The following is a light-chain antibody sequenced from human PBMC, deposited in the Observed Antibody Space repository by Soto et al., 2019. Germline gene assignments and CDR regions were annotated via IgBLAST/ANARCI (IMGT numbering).Light chain of an antibody. CDR3: AAWDDSLSGRV. Sequence: QLVLTQPPSASGTPGQRVTISCSGSSSSIGSNYVYWYQQLPGTAPKLLIYSDNQRPSGVPDRFSGSKSGTSASLAISGLRSEDEADYYCAAWDDSLSGRVFGGGTKVTVL. V-gene: IGLV1-47*02. CDR2: SDN. CDR1: SSSIGSNY. J-gene: IGLJ3*02.